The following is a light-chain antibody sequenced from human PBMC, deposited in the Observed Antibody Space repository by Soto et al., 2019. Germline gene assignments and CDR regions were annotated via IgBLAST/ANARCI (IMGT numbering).Light chain of an antibody. J-gene: IGKJ4*01. V-gene: IGKV1-5*03. CDR1: QSISSW. CDR3: QQYNSYPLT. CDR2: KAS. Sequence: DIHMTQSASTLSASVGDRVTITCRASQSISSWLAWYQQKPGKAPKLLIYKASSLESGVPSRFSGSGSGTEFTLTISSLQPDDFATYYCQQYNSYPLTFDGGTKVDI.